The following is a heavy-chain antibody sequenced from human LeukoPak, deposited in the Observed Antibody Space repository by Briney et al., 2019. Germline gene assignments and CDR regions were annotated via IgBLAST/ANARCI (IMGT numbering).Heavy chain of an antibody. D-gene: IGHD3-3*01. Sequence: SETLSLTCTVSGGSISSSSYYWGWIRQPPGKGLEWIGSIYYSGSTYYNPSLKSRVTISVDTSKNQFSLKLSSVTAADTAVYYCARDRAITIFGVAENWFDPWGQGTLVTVSS. J-gene: IGHJ5*02. CDR2: IYYSGST. CDR1: GGSISSSSYY. V-gene: IGHV4-39*07. CDR3: ARDRAITIFGVAENWFDP.